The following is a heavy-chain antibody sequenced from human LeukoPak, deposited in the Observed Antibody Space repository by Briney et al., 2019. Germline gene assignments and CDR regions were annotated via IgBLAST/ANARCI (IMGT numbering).Heavy chain of an antibody. CDR2: FDPEDGET. V-gene: IGHV1-24*01. CDR3: ATVTYYYDSSGSIFDY. D-gene: IGHD3-22*01. Sequence: ASVKVSCKVSEYTLPELSMHWVRQAPGKGLEWMGGFDPEDGETIYAQKFQDRVTMTEDTSTDTAYMELSSLRSEDTAVYYCATVTYYYDSSGSIFDYWGQGTLVTVSS. J-gene: IGHJ4*02. CDR1: EYTLPELS.